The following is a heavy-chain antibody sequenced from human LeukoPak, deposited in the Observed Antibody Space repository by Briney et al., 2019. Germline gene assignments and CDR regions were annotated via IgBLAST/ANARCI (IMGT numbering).Heavy chain of an antibody. CDR1: GFTFSSYA. D-gene: IGHD5-24*01. CDR3: AREGRDGYITDY. CDR2: ISYDGSNK. Sequence: GGSLRLSCAASGFTFSSYAMHWVRQAPGKGLEWVAVISYDGSNKYYADSVKGRFTISRDNSKNTLYLQMNSLRAEDTAVYYCAREGRDGYITDYWGQGTLVTVSS. J-gene: IGHJ4*02. V-gene: IGHV3-30-3*01.